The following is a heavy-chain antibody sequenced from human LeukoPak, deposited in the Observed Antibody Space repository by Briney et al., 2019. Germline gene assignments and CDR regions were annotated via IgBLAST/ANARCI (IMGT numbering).Heavy chain of an antibody. Sequence: GGSLRLSCAASGFTFSSYSMTWVRQAPGEGLELVSSISSSSSYIHYADSVKGRFTISRDNAKNSLYLQMNSLIAEVTTVYYLPRLPGYTMIPYWYFDVLGRG. CDR2: ISSSSSYI. D-gene: IGHD3-22*01. CDR1: GFTFSSYS. CDR3: PRLPGYTMIPYWYFDV. V-gene: IGHV3-21*01. J-gene: IGHJ2*01.